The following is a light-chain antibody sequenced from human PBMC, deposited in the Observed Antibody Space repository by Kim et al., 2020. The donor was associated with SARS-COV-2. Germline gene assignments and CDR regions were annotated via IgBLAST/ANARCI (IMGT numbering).Light chain of an antibody. J-gene: IGLJ2*01. CDR1: SSDVGSYNL. Sequence: GHAIPISCTGTSSDVGSYNLVSWYQQHPGKAPKLVIYEVSKRPSGVSNRFSGSRSGNTASLTISGLQTEDEADYYCCSYTRSSTVVFGGGTQLTVL. CDR2: EVS. CDR3: CSYTRSSTVV. V-gene: IGLV2-23*02.